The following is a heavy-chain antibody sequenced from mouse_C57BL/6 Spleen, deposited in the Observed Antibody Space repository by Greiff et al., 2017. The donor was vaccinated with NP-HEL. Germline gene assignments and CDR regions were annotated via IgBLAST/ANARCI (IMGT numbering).Heavy chain of an antibody. CDR1: GYAFSSSW. D-gene: IGHD2-5*01. Sequence: VQLQQSGPELVKPGASVKISCKASGYAFSSSWMNWVKQRPGKGLEWIGRIYPGDGDTNYNGKFKGKATLTAGKSSSTAYMQLSSLTSEDSAVYLCARYSSYRYFDGWGTGTTVTVSS. V-gene: IGHV1-82*01. CDR2: IYPGDGDT. CDR3: ARYSSYRYFDG. J-gene: IGHJ1*03.